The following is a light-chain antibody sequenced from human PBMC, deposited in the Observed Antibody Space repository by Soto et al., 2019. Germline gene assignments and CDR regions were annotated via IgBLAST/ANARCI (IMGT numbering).Light chain of an antibody. V-gene: IGKV3-11*01. CDR1: QRVNNY. CDR3: HQRQYWPPIT. J-gene: IGKJ5*01. Sequence: EIGLTQSLATLSLSAGQRATLSCRASQRVNNYLAWYQQSPGQAPRLLISDAANKATGIPARFSGSGSGTDFTLTISSLEPEDFAVDYCHQRQYWPPITFGQGTRLEI. CDR2: DAA.